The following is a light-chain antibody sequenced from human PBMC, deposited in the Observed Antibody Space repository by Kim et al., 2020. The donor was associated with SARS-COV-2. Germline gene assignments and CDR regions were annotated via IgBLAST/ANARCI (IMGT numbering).Light chain of an antibody. V-gene: IGLV2-14*03. CDR2: DVS. J-gene: IGLJ2*01. Sequence: QSVLTQPASVSGSPGQSITISCTGTSSDVGGYNHVSWYQQHPRKAPKLMIFDVSNRPSGVSNRFSGSKSGNTASLTISGLQAEDEADYYCSSYTSTSLVVFGGGTQLTVL. CDR3: SSYTSTSLVV. CDR1: SSDVGGYNH.